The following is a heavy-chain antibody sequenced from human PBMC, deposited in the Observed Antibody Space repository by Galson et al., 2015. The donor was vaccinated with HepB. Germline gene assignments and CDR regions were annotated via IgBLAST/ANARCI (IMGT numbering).Heavy chain of an antibody. D-gene: IGHD3-22*01. CDR3: ARDTRYYDSSGFHGAFDI. Sequence: SVKVSCKASGGTFSSYTISWVRQAPGQGLEWMGRIIPILGIANYAQKFQGRVTITADKSTSTAYMELSSLRSEDTGVYYCARDTRYYDSSGFHGAFDIWGQGTMVTVSS. CDR2: IIPILGIA. J-gene: IGHJ3*02. V-gene: IGHV1-69*04. CDR1: GGTFSSYT.